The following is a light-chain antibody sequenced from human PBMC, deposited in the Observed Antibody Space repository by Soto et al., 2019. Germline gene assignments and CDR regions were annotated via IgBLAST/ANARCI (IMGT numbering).Light chain of an antibody. Sequence: QSVLTQPASVSGSPGQSITISCTGTSTDVGGYNYVSWYQQYPGKAPKLMIYEVNNRPSGVSDRFSGSKSGNTASLTISGLQAEDEADYYCSSYTRSATLGVFGGGTKVTVL. V-gene: IGLV2-14*01. CDR3: SSYTRSATLGV. CDR2: EVN. J-gene: IGLJ3*02. CDR1: STDVGGYNY.